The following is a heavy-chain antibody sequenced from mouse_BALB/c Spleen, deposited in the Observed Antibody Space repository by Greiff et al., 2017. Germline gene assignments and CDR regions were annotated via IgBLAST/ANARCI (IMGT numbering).Heavy chain of an antibody. D-gene: IGHD4-1*01. J-gene: IGHJ4*01. Sequence: EADGGLVQPKGSLKLPWAASGCTFNTNAMNWVRQAPGKGLEGVARIRSKSNNYATSYADSVKDRFTISRDDSQSMLYLQMNNLKTEDTAMYYCVRDWAAMGYWGRGTSVTVSS. CDR2: IRSKSNNYAT. V-gene: IGHV10S3*01. CDR1: GCTFNTNA. CDR3: VRDWAAMGY.